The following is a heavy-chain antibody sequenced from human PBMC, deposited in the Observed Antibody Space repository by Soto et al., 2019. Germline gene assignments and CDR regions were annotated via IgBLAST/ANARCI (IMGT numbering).Heavy chain of an antibody. D-gene: IGHD2-15*01. CDR3: ARGRAATQRDYYMDV. V-gene: IGHV4-59*01. CDR2: IYYSGST. Sequence: SETLSLTCTVSGGSISSYYWSWIRQPPGKGLEWIGYIYYSGSTNYNPSLKSRVTISVDTSKNQFSLKLSSVTSADTAVFYCARGRAATQRDYYMDVWGKGTTVTVSS. CDR1: GGSISSYY. J-gene: IGHJ6*03.